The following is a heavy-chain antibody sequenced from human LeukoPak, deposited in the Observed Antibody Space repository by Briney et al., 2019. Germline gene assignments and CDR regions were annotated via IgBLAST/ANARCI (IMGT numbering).Heavy chain of an antibody. CDR3: ARPMYYYGSGSYYTQPYYFDY. J-gene: IGHJ4*02. CDR1: GYTFTSYA. D-gene: IGHD3-10*01. Sequence: ASVKVSCKASGYTFTSYAMHWVRQAPGQTLEWMGWINAGNGNTKYSQKFQGRVTITRDTSTSTVYMELSSLRSEDTAVYYCARPMYYYGSGSYYTQPYYFDYWGQGTLVTVSS. CDR2: INAGNGNT. V-gene: IGHV1-3*01.